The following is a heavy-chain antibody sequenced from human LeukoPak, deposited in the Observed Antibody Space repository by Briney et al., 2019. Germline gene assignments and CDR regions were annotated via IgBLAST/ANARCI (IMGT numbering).Heavy chain of an antibody. J-gene: IGHJ4*02. CDR2: INPNSGGT. CDR3: ARDFVRGYSYGFFDY. CDR1: GYTFTGYY. V-gene: IGHV1-2*02. D-gene: IGHD5-18*01. Sequence: ASVKVSCKASGYTFTGYYMHWVRQAPGQGLEWIGWINPNSGGTNYAQKFQGRVTMTRDTSISTGYMELSRLRSDDTAVYYCARDFVRGYSYGFFDYWGQGTLVTVSS.